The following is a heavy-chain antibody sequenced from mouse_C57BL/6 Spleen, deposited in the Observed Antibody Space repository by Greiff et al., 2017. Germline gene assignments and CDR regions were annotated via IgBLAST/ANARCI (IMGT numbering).Heavy chain of an antibody. CDR1: GYTFTSYW. Sequence: QVQLQQPGTELVKPGASVKLSCKASGYTFTSYWMHWVKQRPGQGLEWIGNINPSNGGTNYNEKFKSKATLTVDKSSSTAYMQLSSLTSEDSAVYYGARSDSSGYHFDYWGQGTTLTVSS. CDR3: ARSDSSGYHFDY. J-gene: IGHJ2*01. CDR2: INPSNGGT. V-gene: IGHV1-53*01. D-gene: IGHD3-2*02.